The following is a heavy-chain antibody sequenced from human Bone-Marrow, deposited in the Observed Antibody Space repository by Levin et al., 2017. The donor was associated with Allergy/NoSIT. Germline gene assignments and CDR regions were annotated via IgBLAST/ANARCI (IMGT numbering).Heavy chain of an antibody. J-gene: IGHJ3*02. V-gene: IGHV1-46*03. D-gene: IGHD6-13*01. CDR1: EYIFTNYY. CDR3: AKAAAGGAFDI. Sequence: VASVKVSCKASEYIFTNYYIHWVRQAPGQGLEWMGIINPTGGSTDYAQKFQGRVTMARDTSTTTVYMEMRGLTSEDTAVYYCAKAAAGGAFDIWGQGTLVTVSS. CDR2: INPTGGST.